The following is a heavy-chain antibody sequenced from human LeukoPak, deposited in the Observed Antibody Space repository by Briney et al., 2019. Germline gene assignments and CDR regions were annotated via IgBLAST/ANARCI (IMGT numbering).Heavy chain of an antibody. V-gene: IGHV3-30*03. D-gene: IGHD3-9*01. CDR3: ARHHHDISDAFDI. CDR1: GFTFSSYG. Sequence: GGSLRLSCAASGFTFSSYGMHWVRQAPGKGLEWVAVISYDGSNKYYADSVKGRFTISRDNAKNSLYLQMNSLRAEDTAVYYCARHHHDISDAFDIWGQGTMVTVSS. CDR2: ISYDGSNK. J-gene: IGHJ3*02.